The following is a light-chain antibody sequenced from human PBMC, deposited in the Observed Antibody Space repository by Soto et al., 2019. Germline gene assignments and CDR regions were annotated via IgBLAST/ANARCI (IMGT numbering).Light chain of an antibody. CDR3: QSFDTSLRVYV. Sequence: QSVLTQPPSVSGAPGQRVTISCTGSSSNFGAGYEVHWYKQLPGAAPTLVIFNNLNRPSGVPERFSGSKSGTSASRVISGLQAEDEADYYCQSFDTSLRVYVFGSGTKVTVL. CDR2: NNL. J-gene: IGLJ1*01. CDR1: SSNFGAGYE. V-gene: IGLV1-40*01.